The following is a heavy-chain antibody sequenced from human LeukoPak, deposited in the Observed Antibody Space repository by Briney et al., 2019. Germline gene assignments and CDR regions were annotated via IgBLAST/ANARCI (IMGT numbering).Heavy chain of an antibody. Sequence: PGRSLRLSCAASGFTFDDYAMHWVRQAPGKGLEWVSGISWNSGSIGYADSVKGRFTISRDNAKNSLYLQMNSLRAEDTALYYCAKDPYNYHGSGRRIDYWGQGTLVTVSS. CDR1: GFTFDDYA. CDR2: ISWNSGSI. D-gene: IGHD3-10*01. V-gene: IGHV3-9*01. CDR3: AKDPYNYHGSGRRIDY. J-gene: IGHJ4*02.